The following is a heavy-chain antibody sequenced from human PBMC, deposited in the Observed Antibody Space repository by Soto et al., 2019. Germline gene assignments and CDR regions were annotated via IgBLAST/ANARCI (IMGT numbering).Heavy chain of an antibody. CDR3: AHRPRGYGSGSYYKRWFDP. J-gene: IGHJ5*02. CDR2: IYWNDDK. V-gene: IGHV2-5*01. CDR1: GFSLSTSGVG. Sequence: QITLKESGPTLVNPTQTLTLTCTFSGFSLSTSGVGVGWIRQPPGKALEWLALIYWNDDKRYSPSLKSRLTITKDTSKNQVVLTMTNMDPVDTATYYCAHRPRGYGSGSYYKRWFDPWGQGTLVTVSS. D-gene: IGHD3-10*01.